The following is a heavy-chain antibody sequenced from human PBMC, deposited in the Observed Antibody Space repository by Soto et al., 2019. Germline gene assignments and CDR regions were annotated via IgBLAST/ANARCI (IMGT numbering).Heavy chain of an antibody. Sequence: ASVKVSCKASGYTFTSYGISWVRQAPGQGLEWMGWISAYNGNTNYAQKLQGRVTMTTDTSTSTAYMELRSLRSDDTAVYYCARDQGEQWLAGGYYYYYGMDVWGQGTTVTSP. CDR1: GYTFTSYG. V-gene: IGHV1-18*04. D-gene: IGHD6-19*01. CDR3: ARDQGEQWLAGGYYYYYGMDV. J-gene: IGHJ6*02. CDR2: ISAYNGNT.